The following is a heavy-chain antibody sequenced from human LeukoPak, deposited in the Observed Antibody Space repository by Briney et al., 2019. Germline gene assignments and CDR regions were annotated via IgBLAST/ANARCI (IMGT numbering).Heavy chain of an antibody. Sequence: ASVKASCKASGYTFTSYGISWVRQAPGQEHEWMGWISAYNGNPNYAQKLQGRVTMTTDTSTSTAYMAVRSLRSDDTAVYSCAREIATKRSPDYWGQGTLVTVSS. CDR3: AREIATKRSPDY. V-gene: IGHV1-18*01. D-gene: IGHD1-26*01. CDR1: GYTFTSYG. J-gene: IGHJ4*02. CDR2: ISAYNGNP.